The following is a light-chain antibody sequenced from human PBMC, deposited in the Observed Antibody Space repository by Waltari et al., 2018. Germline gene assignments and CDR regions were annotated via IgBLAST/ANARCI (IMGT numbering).Light chain of an antibody. CDR3: QHYGSSPPWT. V-gene: IGKV3D-20*01. CDR2: DAS. Sequence: IVLTQSPATLSLSPGERATLSCGASQSISGNYVAWYQQKPGLAPRLLIYDASTRATGIPDRSSGSASGTDFTLTISRLEPEDFAVYYCQHYGSSPPWTFGQGTKVEVK. J-gene: IGKJ1*01. CDR1: QSISGNY.